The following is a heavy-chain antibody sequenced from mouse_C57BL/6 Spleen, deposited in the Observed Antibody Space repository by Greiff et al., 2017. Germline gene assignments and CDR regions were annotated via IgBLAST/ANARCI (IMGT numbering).Heavy chain of an antibody. Sequence: VQLQQPGPELVKPGASVKISCKASGYSFTGYYMNWVKQSPEKSLEWIGEINPSTGGTTYNQKFKAKATLTVDKSSSTAYMQLKSLTSEDSAVYYCARDGYYFDYWGQGTTLTVSS. CDR3: ARDGYYFDY. D-gene: IGHD2-3*01. V-gene: IGHV1-42*01. CDR1: GYSFTGYY. CDR2: INPSTGGT. J-gene: IGHJ2*01.